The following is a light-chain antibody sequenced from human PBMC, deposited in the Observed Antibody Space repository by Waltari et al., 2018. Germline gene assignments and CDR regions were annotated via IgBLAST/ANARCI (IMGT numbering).Light chain of an antibody. CDR2: AAS. CDR1: QSISTW. V-gene: IGKV1D-12*01. Sequence: DIQMTQSPSSVSASVGDTVTITCRASQSISTWLAWHQQKPGKAPKLLIYAASSLQSEVPSRFSGSGSGTDFTLTISSLQPEDFATYFCQQADSFPITIGQGTRVEI. CDR3: QQADSFPIT. J-gene: IGKJ5*01.